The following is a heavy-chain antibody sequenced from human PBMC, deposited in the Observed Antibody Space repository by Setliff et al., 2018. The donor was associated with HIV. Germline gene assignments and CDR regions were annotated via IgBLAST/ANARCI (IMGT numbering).Heavy chain of an antibody. CDR1: GGTVRKYS. CDR2: IIPIFGST. V-gene: IGHV1-69*01. Sequence: VKVSCKASGGTVRKYSISWVRQAPGQGLEWMGGIIPIFGSTTRAQKFYDRVSITADESTDTAVLELSSLRSEDTAIYYCARDDHYYDMGSILSDWYFDVWGRGIQVTVSS. J-gene: IGHJ2*01. D-gene: IGHD3-22*01. CDR3: ARDDHYYDMGSILSDWYFDV.